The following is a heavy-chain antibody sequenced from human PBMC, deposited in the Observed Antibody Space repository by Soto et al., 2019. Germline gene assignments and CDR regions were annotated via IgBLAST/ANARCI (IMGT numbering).Heavy chain of an antibody. V-gene: IGHV4-30-2*01. D-gene: IGHD2-2*03. CDR1: GGSISSGGYS. CDR2: IYHSGST. J-gene: IGHJ5*02. CDR3: ARGAPSRVGSFGP. Sequence: SETLSLTCAVSGGSISSGGYSWSWIRQPPGKGLEWIGYIYHSGSTYYNPSLKSRVTISVDRSKNQFSLKLSSVTAADTAVYYCARGAPSRVGSFGPWGPGPLGTGSS.